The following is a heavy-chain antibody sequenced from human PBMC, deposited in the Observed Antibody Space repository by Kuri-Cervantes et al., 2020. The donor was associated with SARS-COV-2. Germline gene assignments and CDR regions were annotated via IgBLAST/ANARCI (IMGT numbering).Heavy chain of an antibody. V-gene: IGHV1-2*04. CDR1: GYTFTCYY. Sequence: ASVTVSCKASGYTFTCYYMHWVRQAPGQGLEWMGWINPNSGGTNYAQKFQGWVTMTRDTSSSTAYMEVSRMRSDDTAVYYCARGMRCSSTSCYLNYYYYGMDVWGQGTTVTVSS. D-gene: IGHD2-2*01. CDR2: INPNSGGT. J-gene: IGHJ6*02. CDR3: ARGMRCSSTSCYLNYYYYGMDV.